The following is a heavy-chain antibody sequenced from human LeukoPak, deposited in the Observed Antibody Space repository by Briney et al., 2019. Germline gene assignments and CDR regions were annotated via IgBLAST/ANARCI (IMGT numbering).Heavy chain of an antibody. V-gene: IGHV1-8*01. CDR2: MNPNSGNT. D-gene: IGHD6-13*01. CDR3: ARGIAAAVDAFDI. CDR1: GYTFTSYD. J-gene: IGHJ3*02. Sequence: ASVTVSCKASGYTFTSYDINWVRQATGQGLEWMGWMNPNSGNTGYAQKFQGRVTMTRNTSISTAYMELSSLRSEDTAVYYCARGIAAAVDAFDIWGQGTMVTVSS.